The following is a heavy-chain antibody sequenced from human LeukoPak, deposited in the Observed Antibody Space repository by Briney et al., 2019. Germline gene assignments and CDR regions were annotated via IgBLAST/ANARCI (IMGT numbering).Heavy chain of an antibody. CDR3: ARGNIVVVPAAIPYFDY. CDR2: IYYSGST. Sequence: SETLSLTCTVSGGSISSYYWSWIRQPPGKGLEWIGYIYYSGSTYYNPSLKSRVTISVDRSKNQFSLKLSSVTAADTAVYYCARGNIVVVPAAIPYFDYWGQGTLVTVSS. CDR1: GGSISSYY. D-gene: IGHD2-2*01. J-gene: IGHJ4*02. V-gene: IGHV4-59*12.